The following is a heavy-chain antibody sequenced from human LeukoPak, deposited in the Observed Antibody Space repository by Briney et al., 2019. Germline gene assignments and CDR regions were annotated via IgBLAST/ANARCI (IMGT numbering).Heavy chain of an antibody. J-gene: IGHJ4*02. CDR2: IWYDGSNK. Sequence: PGRSLRLSCAAPGFTFSSYGMHWVRQAPGKGLEWVAVIWYDGSNKYYADSVKGRFAISRDNSKNTLYLQMNSLRAEDTAVYYCARDRGTVVVFDYWGQGTLVTVSS. D-gene: IGHD4-23*01. CDR3: ARDRGTVVVFDY. CDR1: GFTFSSYG. V-gene: IGHV3-33*01.